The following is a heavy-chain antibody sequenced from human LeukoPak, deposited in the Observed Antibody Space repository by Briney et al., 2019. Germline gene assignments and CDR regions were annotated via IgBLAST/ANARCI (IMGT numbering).Heavy chain of an antibody. CDR1: GYTFTSYY. CDR3: ARAGGTPRAFDI. Sequence: ASVKVSCKASGYTFTSYYMHWVRQAPGQGLEWMGIINPSGGSTSYAQKFQGRVTITADESTSTAYMELSSLRSEDTAVYYCARAGGTPRAFDIWGQGTTVTVSS. V-gene: IGHV1-46*01. CDR2: INPSGGST. D-gene: IGHD2-15*01. J-gene: IGHJ3*02.